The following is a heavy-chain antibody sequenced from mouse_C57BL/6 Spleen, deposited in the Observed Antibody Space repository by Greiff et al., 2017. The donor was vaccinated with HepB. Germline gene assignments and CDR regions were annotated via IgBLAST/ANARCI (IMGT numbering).Heavy chain of an antibody. CDR1: GYTFTEYT. CDR2: FYPGSGSI. CDR3: ARHEGGKLTFDY. Sequence: VKLVESGAELVKPGASVKLSCKASGYTFTEYTIHWVKQRSGQGLEWIGWFYPGSGSIKYNEKFKDKATLTADKSSSTVYMELSRLTSEDSAVYFCARHEGGKLTFDYWGQGTTLTVSS. V-gene: IGHV1-62-2*01. D-gene: IGHD4-1*01. J-gene: IGHJ2*01.